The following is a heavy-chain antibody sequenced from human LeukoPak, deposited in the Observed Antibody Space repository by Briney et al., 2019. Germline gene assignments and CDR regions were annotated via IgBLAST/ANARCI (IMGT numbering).Heavy chain of an antibody. Sequence: PGMSLRLSCAASGFTFDDYAMHWVRQAPGKGLEWVSGISWNSGSIGYADSVKGRFTISRDNAKNSLYLQMNSLRAEDTALYYCAKDRLTERGYFDYWGQGTLVTVSS. V-gene: IGHV3-9*01. CDR2: ISWNSGSI. CDR3: AKDRLTERGYFDY. J-gene: IGHJ4*02. CDR1: GFTFDDYA.